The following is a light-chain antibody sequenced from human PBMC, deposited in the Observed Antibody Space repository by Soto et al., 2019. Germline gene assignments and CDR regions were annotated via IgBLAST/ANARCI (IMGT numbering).Light chain of an antibody. CDR3: QHSYSTPHT. V-gene: IGKV1-39*01. CDR1: QSISSY. CDR2: AAS. Sequence: DIQMTQSPSSLSASVGYRVTITCRASQSISSYLNWYQQKPGKAPKLLIYAASSLQSGVPSRFSGSGSGTDFTLTISSLQPEDVATYYCQHSYSTPHTFGQGTKLEIK. J-gene: IGKJ2*01.